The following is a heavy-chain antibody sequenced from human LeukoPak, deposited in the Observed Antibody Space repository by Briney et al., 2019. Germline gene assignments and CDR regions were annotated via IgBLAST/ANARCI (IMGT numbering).Heavy chain of an antibody. CDR1: GGSISSGDYY. D-gene: IGHD1-26*01. Sequence: SQTLSLTCTVSGGSISSGDYYWRWIRQPQGKGLEWIGYIYYSGSTYYNPSLKSRVTISVDTSKNQFSLKLSSVTAADTAVYYCARIVGAGDAFDIWGQGTMVTVSS. J-gene: IGHJ3*02. CDR3: ARIVGAGDAFDI. V-gene: IGHV4-30-4*08. CDR2: IYYSGST.